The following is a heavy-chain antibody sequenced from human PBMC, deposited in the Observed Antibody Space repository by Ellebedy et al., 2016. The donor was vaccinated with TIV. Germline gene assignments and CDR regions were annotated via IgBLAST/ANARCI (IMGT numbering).Heavy chain of an antibody. V-gene: IGHV1-69*13. CDR3: ARVGDSGYDS. CDR1: GGTFSSYA. Sequence: SVTVSCXASGGTFSSYAISWVRQAPGQGLEWMGGIIPIFGTANYAQKFQGRVTITADESTSTAYMELSSLRSEDTAVYYCARVGDSGYDSWGQGTLVTVSS. J-gene: IGHJ5*02. CDR2: IIPIFGTA. D-gene: IGHD5-12*01.